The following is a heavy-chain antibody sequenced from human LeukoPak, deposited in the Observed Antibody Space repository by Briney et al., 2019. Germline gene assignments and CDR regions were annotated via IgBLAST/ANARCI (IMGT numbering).Heavy chain of an antibody. V-gene: IGHV3-23*01. CDR3: AKRGVVIRDILVGFHKEAYYFDS. CDR1: GITLSNYA. D-gene: IGHD2-15*01. CDR2: ISGSGGGT. Sequence: GGSLRLSCAVSGITLSNYAMSWVRQAPGKGLEWVAGISGSGGGTNYADSVKGRFTISRDNPKNTLYLQMNNLRADDTAVYFCAKRGVVIRDILVGFHKEAYYFDSWGQGALVTVSS. J-gene: IGHJ4*02.